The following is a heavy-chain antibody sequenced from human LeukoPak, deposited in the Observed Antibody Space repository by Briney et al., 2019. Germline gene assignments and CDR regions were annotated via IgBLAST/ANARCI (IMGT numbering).Heavy chain of an antibody. J-gene: IGHJ4*02. Sequence: GASVKVTCKVSGYAFTGYYMHWVRQAPGQGLEWMGWINPNSGGTTYAQKFQGRVTMTRETSISTAYMEDTSVGTAYMELSGLRSGDTAVYYCARDLGGGYFDHWGQGTLVTVSS. CDR3: ARDLGGGYFDH. V-gene: IGHV1-2*02. CDR1: GYAFTGYY. CDR2: INPNSGGT. D-gene: IGHD3-16*01.